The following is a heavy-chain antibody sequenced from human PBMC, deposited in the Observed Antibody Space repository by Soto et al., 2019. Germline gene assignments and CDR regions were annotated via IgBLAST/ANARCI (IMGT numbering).Heavy chain of an antibody. Sequence: SETLSLTCTVSGDSIISGDFYWGWVRQPPGKGLEWIGSIFYLGSSYYNPSLKSRVTMSVDTSKNQFSLRLRSVTAADTALYFCARHSLALRKNNWFDPWGQGIMVTVSS. CDR2: IFYLGSS. D-gene: IGHD3-3*02. V-gene: IGHV4-39*01. CDR1: GDSIISGDFY. J-gene: IGHJ5*02. CDR3: ARHSLALRKNNWFDP.